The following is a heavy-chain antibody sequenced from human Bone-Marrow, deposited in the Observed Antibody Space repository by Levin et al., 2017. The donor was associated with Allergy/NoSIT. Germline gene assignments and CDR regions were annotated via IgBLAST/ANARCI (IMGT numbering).Heavy chain of an antibody. CDR3: ARGRGPGIWTH. CDR2: VSASSGNT. Sequence: GESLKISCKTYDDAFSSHGVTWVRQAPGEGLEWMGWVSASSGNTAYAPTVQGRVTMTTDTSRTTAYMELRNLRYDDTAVYYCARGRGPGIWTHWGQGTLVVVSS. V-gene: IGHV1-18*01. CDR1: DDAFSSHG. D-gene: IGHD3/OR15-3a*01. J-gene: IGHJ4*02.